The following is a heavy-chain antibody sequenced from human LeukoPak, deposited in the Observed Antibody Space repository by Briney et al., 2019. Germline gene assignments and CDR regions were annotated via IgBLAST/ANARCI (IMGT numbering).Heavy chain of an antibody. J-gene: IGHJ4*02. V-gene: IGHV3-23*01. CDR3: AKLSLSGRSQSADY. D-gene: IGHD3-10*01. Sequence: GGSLRLSCVASGLTFNSHSMSWVRQAPGMGLEWVSVVSTNGDVTFYADSVKGRFTISRDNSKNTLFLQMNSLRAEDTAVYYCAKLSLSGRSQSADYWGQGTLVNVSS. CDR2: VSTNGDVT. CDR1: GLTFNSHS.